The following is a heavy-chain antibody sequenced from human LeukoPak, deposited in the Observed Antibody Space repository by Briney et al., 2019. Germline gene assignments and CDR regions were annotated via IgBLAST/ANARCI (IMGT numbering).Heavy chain of an antibody. V-gene: IGHV4-61*01. CDR1: GVSVSSGSYY. D-gene: IGHD5-12*01. CDR2: IYYSGST. J-gene: IGHJ6*04. CDR3: ARAGYPYYGMDV. Sequence: SETLSLTCTVSGVSVSSGSYYWRWIRQPPGKGLEWIGYIYYSGSTNYNPSLKSRVAISVDTSKNQFSLKLSSVTAADTAVYYCARAGYPYYGMDVWGKGTTVTVSS.